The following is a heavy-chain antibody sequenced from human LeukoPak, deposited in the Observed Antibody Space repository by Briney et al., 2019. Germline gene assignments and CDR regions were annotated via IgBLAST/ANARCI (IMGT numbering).Heavy chain of an antibody. J-gene: IGHJ6*03. V-gene: IGHV3-23*01. D-gene: IGHD2-2*01. CDR1: GFTFSSYA. CDR2: ISGSGGST. CDR3: AKGGTVVPAAITHYYYYYMDV. Sequence: GESLRLSCAASGFTFSSYAMSWVRQAPGKGLEWVSAISGSGGSTYYADSVKGRFTISRDNSKNTLYLQMNSLRAEDTAVYYCAKGGTVVPAAITHYYYYYMDVWGKGTTVTVSS.